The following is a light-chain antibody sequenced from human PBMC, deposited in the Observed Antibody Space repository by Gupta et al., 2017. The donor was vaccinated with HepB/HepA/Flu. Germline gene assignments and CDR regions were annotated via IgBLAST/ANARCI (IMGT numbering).Light chain of an antibody. CDR3: AAWDDSRTGRV. J-gene: IGLJ2*01. CDR1: SSNIGSNT. CDR2: SNN. V-gene: IGLV1-44*01. Sequence: QSVLTQPPSASGTPGQRVTISCSGSSSNIGSNTVTWYQHLPGTAPKLLMYSNNQRPSGVPDRFSGSKSGTSAALAISGLQAEDEADYYCAAWDDSRTGRVFGGGTKLTVL.